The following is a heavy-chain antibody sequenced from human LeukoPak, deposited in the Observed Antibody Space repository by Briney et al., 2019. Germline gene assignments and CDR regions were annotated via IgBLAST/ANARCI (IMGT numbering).Heavy chain of an antibody. D-gene: IGHD3/OR15-3a*01. Sequence: ASVKISCKTSGYIFTSCLIHWIRQAPGRGFEWVAKIHPGDGDRDYAQRFQGRVTMASDLPTSTVYMELTGLTSEDTAVYYCARDLFGPRPWDYWGQGTAITVSS. V-gene: IGHV1-46*01. CDR3: ARDLFGPRPWDY. J-gene: IGHJ4*02. CDR2: IHPGDGDR. CDR1: GYIFTSCL.